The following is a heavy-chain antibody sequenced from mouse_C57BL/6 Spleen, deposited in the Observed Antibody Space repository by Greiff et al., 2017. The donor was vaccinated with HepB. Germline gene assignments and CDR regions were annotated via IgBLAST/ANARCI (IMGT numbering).Heavy chain of an antibody. Sequence: VKLQESGAELVKPGASVKLSCKASGYTFTEYTIHWVKQRSGQGLEWIGWFYPGSGSIKYNEKFKDKATLTADKSSSTVYMELSRLTSEDSAVYFCARHERGDGLYYYAMDYWGQGTSVTVSS. D-gene: IGHD6-5*01. J-gene: IGHJ4*01. V-gene: IGHV1-62-2*01. CDR2: FYPGSGSI. CDR3: ARHERGDGLYYYAMDY. CDR1: GYTFTEYT.